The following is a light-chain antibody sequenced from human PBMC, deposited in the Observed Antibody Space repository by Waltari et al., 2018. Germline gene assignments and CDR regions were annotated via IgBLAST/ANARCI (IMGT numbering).Light chain of an antibody. V-gene: IGLV2-14*01. CDR3: ASFASDNTVL. Sequence: QSALTQPASVSGSPGQSITVSCTGTASDVGGFDFVSWYQQHPGKDPKLILFQVDKRPSDVSRRFSGSKSGNTASLIISGLQPEDEAQYYCASFASDNTVLFGGGT. CDR1: ASDVGGFDF. CDR2: QVD. J-gene: IGLJ2*01.